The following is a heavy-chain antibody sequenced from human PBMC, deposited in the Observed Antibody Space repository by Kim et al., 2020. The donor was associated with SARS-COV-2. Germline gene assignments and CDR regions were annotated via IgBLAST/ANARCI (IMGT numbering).Heavy chain of an antibody. CDR3: ARVVPGTNIFDF. Sequence: GGSLRLSCVTSGFTFGNSWMHWVRQAPGNGLVWVSRVNPDGRDTSYADSVRGRFTISRDNAKNTLYLQMDSLRAEDTAVYYCARVVPGTNIFDFWGQGTLVTVSS. D-gene: IGHD1-7*01. CDR2: VNPDGRDT. CDR1: GFTFGNSW. J-gene: IGHJ4*02. V-gene: IGHV3-74*01.